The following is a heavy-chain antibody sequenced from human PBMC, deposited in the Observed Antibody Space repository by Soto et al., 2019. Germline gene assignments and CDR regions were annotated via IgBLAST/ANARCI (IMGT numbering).Heavy chain of an antibody. V-gene: IGHV3-30*18. D-gene: IGHD3-3*01. J-gene: IGHJ6*04. CDR1: GFTFSSYG. CDR2: ISYDGSNR. CDR3: DKEGYDFWSGYYPHYYYYGLDV. Sequence: WGALRLSWGASGFTFSSYGVHWVRQAPGKGLGVGGVISYDGSNRYYADSVKGRFTISSDNSKNTLYLQMNSLRAEDTAGYHCDKEGYDFWSGYYPHYYYYGLDVSGK.